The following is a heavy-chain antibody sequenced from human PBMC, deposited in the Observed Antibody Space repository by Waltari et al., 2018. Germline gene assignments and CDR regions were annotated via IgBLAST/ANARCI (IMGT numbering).Heavy chain of an antibody. CDR1: GGSFSGYY. V-gene: IGHV4-34*01. J-gene: IGHJ4*02. CDR2: INHSGST. Sequence: QVQLQQWGAGLLKPSETLSLTCAVYGGSFSGYYWSWIRQPPGKGLEWIGEINHSGSTNYNPSRKSRVTISVDTSKNQFSLKLSSVTAADTAVYYCARWGWDSSGYYRDYWGQGTLVTVSS. CDR3: ARWGWDSSGYYRDY. D-gene: IGHD3-22*01.